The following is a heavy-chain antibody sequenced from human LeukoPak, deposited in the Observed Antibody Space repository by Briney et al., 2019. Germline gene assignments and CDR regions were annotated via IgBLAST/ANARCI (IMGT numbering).Heavy chain of an antibody. CDR1: GFTFSSYA. CDR3: ATLRLSDHFDY. V-gene: IGHV3-23*01. J-gene: IGHJ4*02. CDR2: ITDHGNTT. D-gene: IGHD2-15*01. Sequence: GGSLRLSCAASGFTFSSYAMNWVRLSPGKGLEWGAAITDHGNTTYYADSVKGRFTISRDNSKNTLYLQMNSLRAEDTAVYYCATLRLSDHFDYWGQGTLVTVSS.